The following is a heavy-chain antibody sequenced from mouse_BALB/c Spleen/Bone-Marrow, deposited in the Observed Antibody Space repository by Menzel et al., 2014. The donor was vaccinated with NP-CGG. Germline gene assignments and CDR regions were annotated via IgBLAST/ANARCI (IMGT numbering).Heavy chain of an antibody. V-gene: IGHV1-14*01. J-gene: IGHJ1*01. CDR1: GYTFTSYV. CDR3: ARAPIYDGYYWFFDV. Sequence: LVESGPELVKPGASVKMSCKASGYTFTSYVMHWVKQKPGQGLEWIGYINPYNDGTKYNEKFKDKAALTSDKSSSTAYMERSRPTSEDSAVYYCARAPIYDGYYWFFDVWGAGTTVSVSS. D-gene: IGHD2-3*01. CDR2: INPYNDGT.